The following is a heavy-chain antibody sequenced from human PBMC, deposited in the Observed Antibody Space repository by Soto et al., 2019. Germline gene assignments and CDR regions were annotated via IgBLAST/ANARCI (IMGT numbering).Heavy chain of an antibody. CDR3: AKDGGWNDGGWFDP. CDR2: ISWDGGST. J-gene: IGHJ5*02. D-gene: IGHD1-1*01. Sequence: PGGSLRLSCAASGFTFDDYTMHWVRQAPGKGLEWVSLISWDGGSTYYADSVKGRFTISRDNSKNSLYLQMNSLRTEDTALYYCAKDGGWNDGGWFDPWGQGTLVTVSS. V-gene: IGHV3-43*01. CDR1: GFTFDDYT.